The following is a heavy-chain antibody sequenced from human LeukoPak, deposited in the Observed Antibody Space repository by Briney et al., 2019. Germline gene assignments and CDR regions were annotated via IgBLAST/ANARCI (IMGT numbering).Heavy chain of an antibody. J-gene: IGHJ4*02. CDR3: VRDRGWYHFDL. D-gene: IGHD3-10*01. Sequence: PGGSLRLSCVASGFTFSSYAMSWVRQAPGKGLEWVAHVKEDATESRSADSVKGRFTISRDNTKNSLFLQLNSLRAEDTAVYYCVRDRGWYHFDLWGQGTLVTVSS. CDR1: GFTFSSYA. V-gene: IGHV3-7*01. CDR2: VKEDATES.